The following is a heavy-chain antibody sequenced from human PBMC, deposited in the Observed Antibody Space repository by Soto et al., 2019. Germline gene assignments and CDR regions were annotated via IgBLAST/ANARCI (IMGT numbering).Heavy chain of an antibody. V-gene: IGHV3-30*18. CDR2: ISYDGSNK. J-gene: IGHJ5*02. CDR1: GFTFSSYG. D-gene: IGHD6-19*01. CDR3: AKDHRRIAVAAPLGP. Sequence: QVQLVESGGGVAQPGRSLRLSCAASGFTFSSYGMHWVRQAPGKGLEWVAVISYDGSNKYYADSVKGRFTISRDNSKNTLYLQMNSLRAEDTAVYYCAKDHRRIAVAAPLGPWGQGPLVTVSS.